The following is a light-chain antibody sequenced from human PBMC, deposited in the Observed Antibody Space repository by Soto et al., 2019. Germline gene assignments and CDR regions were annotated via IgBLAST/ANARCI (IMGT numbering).Light chain of an antibody. Sequence: DIQMTQSPSSLSASVGDRLTITCGTSQGIRNDLGWYQQXPGKAPXRXXYAASSLQSGVPSRFSGSGSGTEFTLTISSLQPEDFANYYGQRTYNAPPNTFGQGTRLEI. CDR3: QRTYNAPPNT. CDR1: QGIRND. J-gene: IGKJ5*01. CDR2: AAS. V-gene: IGKV1-17*01.